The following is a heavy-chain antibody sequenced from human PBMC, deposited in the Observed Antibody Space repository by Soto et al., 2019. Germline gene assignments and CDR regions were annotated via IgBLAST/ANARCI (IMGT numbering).Heavy chain of an antibody. V-gene: IGHV4-59*01. CDR2: IYYSGST. Sequence: SETLSLTCTVSGGSISSYYWSWIRQPPGKGLEWIGYIYYSGSTNYNPSLKSRVTISVDTSKNQFSLKLSSVTAADTAVYYCAGPTTSFFDYWGQGTLVTVSS. D-gene: IGHD4-4*01. CDR1: GGSISSYY. J-gene: IGHJ4*02. CDR3: AGPTTSFFDY.